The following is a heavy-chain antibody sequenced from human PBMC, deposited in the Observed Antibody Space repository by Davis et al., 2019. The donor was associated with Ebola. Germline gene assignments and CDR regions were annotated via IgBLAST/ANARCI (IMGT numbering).Heavy chain of an antibody. V-gene: IGHV3-7*04. Sequence: DSVKGRFTISRDNAKNSLYLQMNSLRDEDTAIYYCAREWFGETDWGQGTLVTVSS. CDR3: AREWFGETD. D-gene: IGHD3-10*01. J-gene: IGHJ4*02.